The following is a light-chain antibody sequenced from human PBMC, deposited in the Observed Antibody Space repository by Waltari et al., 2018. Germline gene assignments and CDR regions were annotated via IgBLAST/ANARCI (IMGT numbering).Light chain of an antibody. J-gene: IGKJ4*01. Sequence: IQLTQSPSSMSASVGDRVTITCLASPGLRTYLAWYQQKSGKAPKLLIYTASTLQSGVPSRFSGRGSGTDFTLTISSLQPEDFATYYCQQLNSYPPTFGGGTKVEIK. V-gene: IGKV1-9*01. CDR1: PGLRTY. CDR2: TAS. CDR3: QQLNSYPPT.